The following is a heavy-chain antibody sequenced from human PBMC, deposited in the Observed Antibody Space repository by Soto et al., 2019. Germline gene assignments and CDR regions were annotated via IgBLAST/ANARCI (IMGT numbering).Heavy chain of an antibody. CDR1: GLTFNSYV. CDR2: ISRSGRGSA. J-gene: IGHJ4*02. CDR3: ARGRYLDSSDYWVANLPFDH. Sequence: EVQLLESGGALVQPGGSLRLSCAASGLTFNSYVITWVRQAPGEGLEWVSSISRSGRGSAYYADSVKGRFTISRDNSENTLFLQMNNLRDEDTALYYCARGRYLDSSDYWVANLPFDHWGLGTLVTVSS. D-gene: IGHD3-22*01. V-gene: IGHV3-23*01.